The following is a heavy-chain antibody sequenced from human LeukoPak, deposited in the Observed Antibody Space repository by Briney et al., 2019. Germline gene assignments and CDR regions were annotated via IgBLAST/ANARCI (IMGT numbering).Heavy chain of an antibody. CDR3: AKTNGYYSD. Sequence: PGGSLRLSCAASGFTFSSYAMSWVREAPARGLEWVSSLRGNGDTFYADSVKGRFTISRDNSKNSLSLQVSSLRAEDTAVYYCAKTNGYYSDWGQGTLVTVSS. J-gene: IGHJ4*02. CDR1: GFTFSSYA. V-gene: IGHV3-23*01. D-gene: IGHD3-22*01. CDR2: LRGNGDT.